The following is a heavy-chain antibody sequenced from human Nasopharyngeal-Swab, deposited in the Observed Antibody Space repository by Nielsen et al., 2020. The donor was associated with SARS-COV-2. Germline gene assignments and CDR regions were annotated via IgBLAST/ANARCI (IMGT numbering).Heavy chain of an antibody. J-gene: IGHJ5*02. CDR2: VNEDGTTT. D-gene: IGHD5-24*01. CDR1: GFTFSKYW. Sequence: GGSLRLSCAASGFTFSKYWMHWVRQTPGTGLVWVSRVNEDGTTTTYADSVKGRFTIYRDNVQNTLYLQMHGLKAEEKEGEEGGREREGKKNSWGQGTLVTVSS. CDR3: GREREGKKNS. V-gene: IGHV3-74*01.